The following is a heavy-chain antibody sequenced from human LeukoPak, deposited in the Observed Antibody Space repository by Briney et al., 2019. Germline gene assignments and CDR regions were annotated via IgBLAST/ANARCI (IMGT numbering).Heavy chain of an antibody. Sequence: GGSPRLSCGASGFTFNSYAVSWVRQAPGKGLEWVSAISGSGGGTYYADYVKGRFTISRDNSKNTVYLQMNSLSNEDTAVYYCAKTTTGYSSGRYPGWPVDYWGQGTLVTVSS. CDR3: AKTTTGYSSGRYPGWPVDY. D-gene: IGHD6-19*01. V-gene: IGHV3-23*01. CDR1: GFTFNSYA. J-gene: IGHJ4*02. CDR2: ISGSGGGT.